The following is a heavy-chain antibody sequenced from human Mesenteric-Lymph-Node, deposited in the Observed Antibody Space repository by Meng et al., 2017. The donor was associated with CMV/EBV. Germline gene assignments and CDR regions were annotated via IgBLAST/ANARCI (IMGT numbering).Heavy chain of an antibody. Sequence: SGNTFTSYAVHWVRQAPGQSLEWMGWIDGGSGNTKYSQKFQGRVTLTRDTSASTVYMELSSLRSEDTAVYYCAKQNSGYDSGGGDYWGQGTLVTVSS. V-gene: IGHV1-3*01. CDR2: IDGGSGNT. CDR1: GNTFTSYA. CDR3: AKQNSGYDSGGGDY. D-gene: IGHD5-12*01. J-gene: IGHJ4*02.